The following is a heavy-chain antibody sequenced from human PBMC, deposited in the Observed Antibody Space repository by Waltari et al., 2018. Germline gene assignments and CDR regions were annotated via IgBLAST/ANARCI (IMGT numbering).Heavy chain of an antibody. Sequence: QVQLQESGPGLVKPSGTLSLTCAVSGGSISSSNWWSWVRQPPGKGLEWIGEIYHSGSTNYHPALKSRVTISVDKSNNQFSLKLSSVTAADTAVYYCARGPSGFGELLYYFDYWGQGTLVTVSS. J-gene: IGHJ4*02. CDR3: ARGPSGFGELLYYFDY. V-gene: IGHV4-4*02. CDR2: IYHSGST. D-gene: IGHD3-10*01. CDR1: GGSISSSNW.